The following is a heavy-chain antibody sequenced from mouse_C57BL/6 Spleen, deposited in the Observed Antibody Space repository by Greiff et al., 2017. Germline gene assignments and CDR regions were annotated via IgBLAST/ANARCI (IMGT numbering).Heavy chain of an antibody. CDR1: GYTFTDYN. J-gene: IGHJ1*03. CDR2: INPNNGGT. Sequence: EVKLQESGPELVKPGASVKIPCKASGYTFTDYNMDWVKQSHGKSLEWIGDINPNNGGTIYNQKFKGKATLTVDKSSSTAYMELRSLTSEDTAVYYCARWDTTVVALHWYFDVWGTGTTVTVSS. D-gene: IGHD1-1*01. CDR3: ARWDTTVVALHWYFDV. V-gene: IGHV1-18*01.